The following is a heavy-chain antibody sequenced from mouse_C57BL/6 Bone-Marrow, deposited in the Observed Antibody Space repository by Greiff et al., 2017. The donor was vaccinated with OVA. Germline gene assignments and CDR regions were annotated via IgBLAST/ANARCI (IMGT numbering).Heavy chain of an antibody. CDR3: ASLITYWYFDV. D-gene: IGHD1-1*01. V-gene: IGHV1-69*01. J-gene: IGHJ1*03. CDR2: IDPSDSYT. Sequence: QVQLQQPGAELVMPGASVKLSCKASGYTFTSYWMHWVKQRPGQGLEWIGEIDPSDSYTNYNQKFKGKSTLTVDKSSSTAYMQLSSLTSEDTAVYYCASLITYWYFDVWGTGTTVTVSS. CDR1: GYTFTSYW.